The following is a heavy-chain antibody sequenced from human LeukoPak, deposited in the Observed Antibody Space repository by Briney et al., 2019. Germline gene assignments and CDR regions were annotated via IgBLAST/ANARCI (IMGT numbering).Heavy chain of an antibody. CDR2: TSGSGDGT. CDR3: AKLRDFFDSSGQFDY. V-gene: IGHV3-23*01. J-gene: IGHJ4*02. D-gene: IGHD3-22*01. CDR1: GFSFSDYW. Sequence: GGSLRLSCAASGFSFSDYWMDWVRQAPGKGLEWVSATSGSGDGTFYADSVKGRFTISRDNSKNTLYLQMNSLRAEDTAIYYCAKLRDFFDSSGQFDYWGQGALVTVSS.